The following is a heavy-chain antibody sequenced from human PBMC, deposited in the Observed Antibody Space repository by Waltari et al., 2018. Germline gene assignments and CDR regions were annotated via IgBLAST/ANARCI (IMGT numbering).Heavy chain of an antibody. V-gene: IGHV1-69*05. D-gene: IGHD4-17*01. CDR3: ASVPITVTTTGGYFDY. J-gene: IGHJ4*02. CDR2: IIPIFGTA. Sequence: QVQLVQSGAEVKKPGSSVKVSCKASGGTFSSYAIHWVRQAPGQGLGWMGGIIPIFGTANYAQKFQGRVTITTDESTSTAYMELSSLRSEDTAVYYSASVPITVTTTGGYFDYWGQGTLVTVSS. CDR1: GGTFSSYA.